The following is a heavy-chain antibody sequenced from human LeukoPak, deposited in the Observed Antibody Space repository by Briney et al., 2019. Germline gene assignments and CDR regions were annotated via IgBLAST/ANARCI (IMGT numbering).Heavy chain of an antibody. CDR1: GFTFSSYG. V-gene: IGHV3-23*01. J-gene: IGHJ4*02. Sequence: GGSLRLSCAASGFTFSSYGMTWVRQAPGKGLELVSGISGSDGSTYYPDSVKGRFTICKDNSKNTLHLQMINLRAEGEARLHCAKNIGGLDYWGQGTLVTVSS. D-gene: IGHD2/OR15-2a*01. CDR3: AKNIGGLDY. CDR2: ISGSDGST.